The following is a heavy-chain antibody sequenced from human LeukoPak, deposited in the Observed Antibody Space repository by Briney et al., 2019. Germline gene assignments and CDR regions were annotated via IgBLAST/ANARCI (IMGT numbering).Heavy chain of an antibody. CDR1: GLTLTNYD. CDR2: IGSGGYR. Sequence: PGGSLRLSCVASGLTLTNYDTTCVSQAPGKGLEYVSSIGSGGYRFYGGSVKGRFSISRDNSQNTVYLQMNSLRGEDTAIYFCAKKLPDASSYFDFWGQGILVTVSS. CDR3: AKKLPDASSYFDF. D-gene: IGHD6-6*01. V-gene: IGHV3-23*01. J-gene: IGHJ4*02.